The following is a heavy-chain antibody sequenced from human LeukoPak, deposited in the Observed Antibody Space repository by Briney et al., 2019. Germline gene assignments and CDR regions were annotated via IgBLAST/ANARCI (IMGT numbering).Heavy chain of an antibody. CDR3: VTAGDSTPFDY. D-gene: IGHD2-21*02. J-gene: IGHJ4*02. V-gene: IGHV4-39*01. Sequence: SETLSLTCTVSGGSISSSSYYWGRIRQPRGKGLEWIGWIYYRGSTYYNPSLKSGVTISVDTSKNQLSLKLSSVPAADTAVYYCVTAGDSTPFDYRGQATMATVSP. CDR1: GGSISSSSYY. CDR2: IYYRGST.